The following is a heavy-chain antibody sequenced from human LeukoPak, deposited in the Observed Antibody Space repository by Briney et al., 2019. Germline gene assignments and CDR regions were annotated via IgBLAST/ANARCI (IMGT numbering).Heavy chain of an antibody. Sequence: SETLPLTCAVSGYSISSGYYWGWIRPPPGKGLEWIGSIYHSGSTYYNPSLKSRVTISVDTSKNQFSLKLSSVTAADTAVYYCASVDISGYSYFDYWGQGTLVTVSS. CDR2: IYHSGST. V-gene: IGHV4-38-2*01. D-gene: IGHD3-22*01. J-gene: IGHJ4*02. CDR1: GYSISSGYY. CDR3: ASVDISGYSYFDY.